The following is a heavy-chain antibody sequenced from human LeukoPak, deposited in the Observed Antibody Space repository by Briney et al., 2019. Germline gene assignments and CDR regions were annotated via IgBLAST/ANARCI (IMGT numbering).Heavy chain of an antibody. Sequence: PGGSLRLSCAASGFTFSSYAMNWVRQAPGKGLEWVSAIRGVGSNTYYADSVKGRFTISGDNSKNTLYLQMNSLRAEDTAVYYCAKMGSGWNGGAYYFDYWGQGTLVTVSS. J-gene: IGHJ4*02. CDR3: AKMGSGWNGGAYYFDY. CDR2: IRGVGSNT. CDR1: GFTFSSYA. V-gene: IGHV3-23*01. D-gene: IGHD6-19*01.